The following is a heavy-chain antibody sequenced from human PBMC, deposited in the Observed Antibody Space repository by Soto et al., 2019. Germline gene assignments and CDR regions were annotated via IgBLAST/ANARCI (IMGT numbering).Heavy chain of an antibody. D-gene: IGHD6-6*01. CDR3: ARDSYSLRIAARPWVEYGMDV. V-gene: IGHV4-31*03. J-gene: IGHJ6*02. CDR2: IYYSGST. Sequence: SETLSLTCTVSGGSISSGGYYWSWIRQNPGKGLEWIGYIYYSGSTYYNPSLKSRVTISVDTSKNQFSLKLSSVTAADTAVYYCARDSYSLRIAARPWVEYGMDVWGQGTTVTVSS. CDR1: GGSISSGGYY.